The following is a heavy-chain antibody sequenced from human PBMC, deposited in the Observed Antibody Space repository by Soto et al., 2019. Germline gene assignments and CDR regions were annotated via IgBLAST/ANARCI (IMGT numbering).Heavy chain of an antibody. CDR3: ARLLHPDGSGSPLQSAYYGMDI. D-gene: IGHD3-10*01. CDR2: IGSTSSDI. Sequence: EVQLVESGGGLVKPGGSLRLSCTASGFTFSFYTMNWVRQAPGKGLEWVSSIGSTSSDIYDADSVKGRFTVSRDNAKNSLYLQMSSLRAEDTAVYYCARLLHPDGSGSPLQSAYYGMDIWGQGTTVTVSS. CDR1: GFTFSFYT. V-gene: IGHV3-21*01. J-gene: IGHJ6*02.